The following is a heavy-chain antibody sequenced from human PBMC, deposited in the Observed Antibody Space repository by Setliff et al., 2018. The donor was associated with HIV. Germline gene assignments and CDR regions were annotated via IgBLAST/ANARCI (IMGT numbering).Heavy chain of an antibody. V-gene: IGHV3-7*03. Sequence: GGSLRLSCAASGFIFSNYWMSWVRQAPGKGLEWVANIRQDGSEKYYMDSVKGRFTISRDNARTSLFLEMRSLRDEDTAVYSCANLWELGAWGQGTLVTVSS. CDR1: GFIFSNYW. CDR3: ANLWELGA. CDR2: IRQDGSEK. D-gene: IGHD3-16*01. J-gene: IGHJ5*02.